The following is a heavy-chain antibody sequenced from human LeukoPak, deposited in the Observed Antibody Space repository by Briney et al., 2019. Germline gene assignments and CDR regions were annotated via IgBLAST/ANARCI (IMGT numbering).Heavy chain of an antibody. J-gene: IGHJ4*02. CDR1: GGTFSSYA. CDR2: ILPTFGKA. D-gene: IGHD2-15*01. CDR3: AIDAITCSGGSCYSP. Sequence: SVNDSCKACGGTFSSYAMSWVRQARGRGLAWMGGILPTFGKANYAQKFQGRVTITADESTSTAYRKQSSMRSEDTAVYYCAIDAITCSGGSCYSPWGQGTLVTVSS. V-gene: IGHV1-69*01.